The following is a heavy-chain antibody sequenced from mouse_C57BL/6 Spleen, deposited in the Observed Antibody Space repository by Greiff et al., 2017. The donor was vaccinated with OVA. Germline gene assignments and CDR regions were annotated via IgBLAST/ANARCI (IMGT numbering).Heavy chain of an antibody. J-gene: IGHJ3*01. CDR2: IYPGSGST. CDR1: GYTFTSYW. CDR3: ARDYYDPPAWFAY. V-gene: IGHV1-55*01. D-gene: IGHD2-4*01. Sequence: QVQLQQPGAELVKPGASVKMSCKASGYTFTSYWITWVKQRPGQGLEWIGDIYPGSGSTNYNEKFKSKATLTVDTSSSTAYMQLSSLTSEDSAVYSCARDYYDPPAWFAYWGQGTLVTVSA.